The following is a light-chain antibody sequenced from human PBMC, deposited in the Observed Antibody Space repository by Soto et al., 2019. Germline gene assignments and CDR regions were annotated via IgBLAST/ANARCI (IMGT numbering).Light chain of an antibody. CDR3: KQSSNWPRT. V-gene: IGKV3-15*01. Sequence: EIVMTQSPATLSVSPGERATLSCRASQSISSNLAWYQQRPGQPPRLLIYGASTRATGIPARFSGSGSGTEFTLTISSLQSEDFAVYYCKQSSNWPRTFGQGTKVDIK. CDR2: GAS. CDR1: QSISSN. J-gene: IGKJ1*01.